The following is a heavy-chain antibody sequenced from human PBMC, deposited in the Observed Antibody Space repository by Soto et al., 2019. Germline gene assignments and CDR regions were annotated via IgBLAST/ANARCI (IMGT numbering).Heavy chain of an antibody. CDR1: GFTFSSYA. D-gene: IGHD1-26*01. Sequence: EVQLLQSGGGLVQPGGSLRLSCAASGFTFSSYAISWVRQAPGKGLEWVSAISASGGSTYYADSVKGRFTISGDNSTNTLSLQMNSLRAEDTAVYYCAKADNLVGATNSFDYWGQGTLVTVSS. CDR3: AKADNLVGATNSFDY. CDR2: ISASGGST. V-gene: IGHV3-23*01. J-gene: IGHJ4*02.